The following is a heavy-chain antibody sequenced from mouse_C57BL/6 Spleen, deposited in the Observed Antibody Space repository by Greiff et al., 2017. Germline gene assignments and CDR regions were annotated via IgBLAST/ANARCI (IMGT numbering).Heavy chain of an antibody. CDR1: GFNIKDDY. D-gene: IGHD6-5*01. CDR2: IDPENGDT. V-gene: IGHV14-4*01. J-gene: IGHJ2*01. CDR3: TSCYAGGYYFDD. Sequence: DVQLVESGAELVRPGASVTLSCTASGFNIKDDYMHWVKQRPEQGLEWIGWIDPENGDTEYASKFQGKATITADTSSNTAYLQLSSLTSEDTAVYYCTSCYAGGYYFDDWGKGTTLTVSS.